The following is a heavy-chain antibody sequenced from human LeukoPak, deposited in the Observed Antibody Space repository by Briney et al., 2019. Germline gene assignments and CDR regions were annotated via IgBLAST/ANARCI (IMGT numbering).Heavy chain of an antibody. J-gene: IGHJ4*02. CDR3: ARRSLYSYGGYFDY. CDR2: IYTSGST. Sequence: SETLSLTCTVSGGSISSGSYYWSWIRQPAGKGLEWIGYIYTSGSTNYNPSLKSRVTISVDTSKNQFSLKLSSVTAADTAVYYCARRSLYSYGGYFDYWGQGTLVTVSS. D-gene: IGHD5-18*01. CDR1: GGSISSGSYY. V-gene: IGHV4-61*09.